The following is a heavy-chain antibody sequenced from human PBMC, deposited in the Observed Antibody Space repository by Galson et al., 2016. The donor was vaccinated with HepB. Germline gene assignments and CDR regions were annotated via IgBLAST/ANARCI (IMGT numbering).Heavy chain of an antibody. CDR3: VTGGTQTGFGVDCFQ. J-gene: IGHJ4*02. Sequence: SLRLSCAASGFTFSSHWMHWVRQAPGKGLVWVSRISRDGDDAVYADSVKGRFSISRDDAKNTLFLQMNSLRVGNTAVYYCVTGGTQTGFGVDCFQWGPGTLVTVSS. V-gene: IGHV3-74*01. D-gene: IGHD2-21*02. CDR2: ISRDGDDA. CDR1: GFTFSSHW.